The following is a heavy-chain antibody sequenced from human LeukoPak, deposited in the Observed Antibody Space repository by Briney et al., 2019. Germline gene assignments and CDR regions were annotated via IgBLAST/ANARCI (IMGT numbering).Heavy chain of an antibody. J-gene: IGHJ6*03. CDR3: ARVLVWEAGRYYCYYMDV. D-gene: IGHD1-26*01. Sequence: SETLSLTCAVYGGSFSGYYWSWIRQPPGKGLEWIGEINHSGSTNYNPSLKSRVTISVDTSKNQFSLKLSSVTAADTAVYYCARVLVWEAGRYYCYYMDVWGKGTTVTVSS. V-gene: IGHV4-34*01. CDR1: GGSFSGYY. CDR2: INHSGST.